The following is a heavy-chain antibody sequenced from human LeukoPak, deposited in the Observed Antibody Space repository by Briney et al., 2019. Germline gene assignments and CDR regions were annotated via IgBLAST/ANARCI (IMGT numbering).Heavy chain of an antibody. Sequence: SETLSLTCTVSGGSISSSSYYWGCIRQPPGKGLEWIGSIYYSGSTYYNPSLKSRVTISVDTSKNQFSLKLSSVTAADTAVYYCAGQSYYYDSSGYYFRVIDYWGQGTLVTVSS. J-gene: IGHJ4*02. CDR2: IYYSGST. V-gene: IGHV4-39*01. CDR3: AGQSYYYDSSGYYFRVIDY. D-gene: IGHD3-22*01. CDR1: GGSISSSSYY.